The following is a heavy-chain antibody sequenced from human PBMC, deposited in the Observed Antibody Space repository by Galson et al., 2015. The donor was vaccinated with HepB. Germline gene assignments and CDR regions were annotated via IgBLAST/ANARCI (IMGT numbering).Heavy chain of an antibody. Sequence: SLRLSCAASGFTLGDHSISWVRQAPGKGLEWVGFIRSKPYGGTADYAASVNGRFTISRDDAKATAYLHMNSLKTEDTAMYYCCRHLSLTLEFWGQGALVTVSS. CDR3: CRHLSLTLEF. V-gene: IGHV3-49*04. D-gene: IGHD2-8*01. CDR2: IRSKPYGGTA. J-gene: IGHJ4*02. CDR1: GFTLGDHS.